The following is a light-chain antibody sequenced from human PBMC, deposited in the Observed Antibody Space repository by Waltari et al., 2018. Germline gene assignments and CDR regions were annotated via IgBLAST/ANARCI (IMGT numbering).Light chain of an antibody. J-gene: IGLJ1*01. CDR1: SSNIGASYD. CDR3: QSCDSSLSGSFV. Sequence: QSVLTQPPSVSGAPGQRVTISCTGSSSNIGASYDVHWYQQFPGTAPTLLIYGNNNRPSGVPDRFSGSKSGTSASLAITGLQAEDEADYYCQSCDSSLSGSFVFGTGTKVTVL. V-gene: IGLV1-40*01. CDR2: GNN.